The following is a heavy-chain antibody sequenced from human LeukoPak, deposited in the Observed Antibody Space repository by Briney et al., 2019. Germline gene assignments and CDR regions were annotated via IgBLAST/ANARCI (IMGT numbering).Heavy chain of an antibody. J-gene: IGHJ4*02. CDR3: ARDSSRQVDY. CDR2: INPNSGGT. V-gene: IGHV1-2*02. CDR1: GYTFTGYY. Sequence: GASVKVSCKASGYTFTGYYIHWVRQAPGQGLEWMGWINPNSGGTNYAQKFQGRVTMTKDTSINTTYMDLSSLRSDDTAVYYCARDSSRQVDYWAREPWPPSPQ.